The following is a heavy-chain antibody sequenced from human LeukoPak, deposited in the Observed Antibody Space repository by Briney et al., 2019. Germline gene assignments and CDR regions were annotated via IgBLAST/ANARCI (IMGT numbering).Heavy chain of an antibody. CDR3: ARGRRSGELVPPFFDY. CDR1: GGSFSGYY. V-gene: IGHV4-34*01. J-gene: IGHJ4*02. D-gene: IGHD6-6*01. Sequence: PSETLSLTCAVYGGSFSGYYWSWIRQPPGKGLEWIGEINHSGSTNYNPSLKSRVTISVDTSKNQFSLKLSSVTAADTAVYYCARGRRSGELVPPFFDYWGQGTLVTVSS. CDR2: INHSGST.